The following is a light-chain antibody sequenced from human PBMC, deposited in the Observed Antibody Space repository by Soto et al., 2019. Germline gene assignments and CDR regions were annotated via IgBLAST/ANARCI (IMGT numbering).Light chain of an antibody. CDR3: QQSYSTPFT. CDR1: QSLRSS. J-gene: IGKJ3*01. Sequence: DIQMTQSPSSLSASVGDRVTITCRTSQSLRSSLNWYQQKPGKAPNLLIYAAFRLQSGVPSRFSGSGSGTEFTLTIRRLQPAHFETYYCQQSYSTPFTFGPGPKVDIK. V-gene: IGKV1-39*01. CDR2: AAF.